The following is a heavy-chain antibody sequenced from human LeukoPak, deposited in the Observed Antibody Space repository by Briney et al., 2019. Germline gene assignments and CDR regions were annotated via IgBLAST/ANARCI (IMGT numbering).Heavy chain of an antibody. CDR1: GFTFSSYA. D-gene: IGHD4-11*01. CDR3: AKNVDYLFDS. J-gene: IGHJ4*02. Sequence: GGSLRLSCAASGFTFSSYAMRWVRQAPGEGLEWVSAISYSGGSTYYADSVKGRFTISRDNSKNTLYLQMNSLRAEDTAVYYCAKNVDYLFDSWGQGNLVTFSS. V-gene: IGHV3-23*01. CDR2: ISYSGGST.